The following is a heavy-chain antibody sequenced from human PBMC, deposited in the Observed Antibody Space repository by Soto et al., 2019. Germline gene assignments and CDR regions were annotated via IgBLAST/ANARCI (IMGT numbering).Heavy chain of an antibody. CDR1: GGSVSSGSYY. V-gene: IGHV4-61*01. CDR2: IYYSGST. Sequence: QVQLQESGPGLVKPSETLSLTCSVSGGSVSSGSYYWSWIRQPPGKGLEWIGYIYYSGSTNYNPSPKSRVTISLDTSKNQFSLKLSSVPAADTAVYYCARDPKGMDVWGQGTTVTVSS. CDR3: ARDPKGMDV. J-gene: IGHJ6*02.